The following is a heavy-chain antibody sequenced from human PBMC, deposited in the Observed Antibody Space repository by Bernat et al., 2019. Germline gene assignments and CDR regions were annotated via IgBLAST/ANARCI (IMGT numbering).Heavy chain of an antibody. D-gene: IGHD5-12*01. CDR3: ARDRDIVATSSYYYYYGMDV. V-gene: IGHV3-23*04. J-gene: IGHJ6*02. Sequence: EVQLVESGGGLVQPGGSLRLSCAASGFTFSSYAMSWVRQAPGKGLEWVSAISGSGGSTYYADSVKGRFTISRDNSKNTLYLQMNSLRAEDTAVYYCARDRDIVATSSYYYYYGMDVWGQGTTVTVSS. CDR2: ISGSGGST. CDR1: GFTFSSYA.